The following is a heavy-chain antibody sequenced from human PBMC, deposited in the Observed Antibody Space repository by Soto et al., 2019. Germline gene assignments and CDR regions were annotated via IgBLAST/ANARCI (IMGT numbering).Heavy chain of an antibody. V-gene: IGHV4-59*11. J-gene: IGHJ3*02. Sequence: QVQLQESGPGLVKPSETLSLTCTVAGGSLTDHYWNWFRQSPGKGLHWIGYVYYSGGTNYNPSLKSRVTMAVDTSKNQFSLNLGSVTAADTAVYYCARGNDWKSSTFDIWGQGTMVSVSS. D-gene: IGHD2-21*01. CDR2: VYYSGGT. CDR1: GGSLTDHY. CDR3: ARGNDWKSSTFDI.